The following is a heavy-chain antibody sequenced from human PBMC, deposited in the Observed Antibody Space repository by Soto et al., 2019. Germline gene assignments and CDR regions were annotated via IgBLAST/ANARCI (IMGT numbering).Heavy chain of an antibody. V-gene: IGHV4-59*08. D-gene: IGHD2-2*01. J-gene: IGHJ5*02. Sequence: SGTLSLTCTVCGGSVSSYYWSWIRQPPGKGLEWIGYIYYSGSTNYNPSLKSRVTISVDTSKNQFSLKLSSVTAADTAVYYCARHLGYCSTTSCYAWFAPWGQGTLVTVSS. CDR1: GGSVSSYY. CDR2: IYYSGST. CDR3: ARHLGYCSTTSCYAWFAP.